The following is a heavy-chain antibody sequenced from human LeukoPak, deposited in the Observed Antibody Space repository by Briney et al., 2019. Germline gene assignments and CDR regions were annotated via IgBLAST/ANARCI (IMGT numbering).Heavy chain of an antibody. Sequence: GGSLRLSCAASGFTFSSYWMSWVRQAPGKGLEWVANIKQDGSEKYYVDSVKGRFTISRDNAKNSLYLQMNSLRAEDTAVYYCARDGYYCGSGSYYDYWGQGTLVTVSS. D-gene: IGHD3-10*01. CDR1: GFTFSSYW. CDR3: ARDGYYCGSGSYYDY. J-gene: IGHJ4*02. CDR2: IKQDGSEK. V-gene: IGHV3-7*01.